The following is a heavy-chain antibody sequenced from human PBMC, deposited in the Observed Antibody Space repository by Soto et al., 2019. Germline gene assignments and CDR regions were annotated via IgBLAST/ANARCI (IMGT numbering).Heavy chain of an antibody. CDR2: INPDSGDT. D-gene: IGHD3-3*02. V-gene: IGHV1-2*02. Sequence: GASVKVSCKASGYIFTGYHMHWVRQAPGQGLEWMGWINPDSGDTKYAQKFQGRVTMTRDTSISTVYMELSRLKSDDTAVYYCARDRGNMVAIFHHYYGMDVWGQGTTVTVSS. CDR1: GYIFTGYH. J-gene: IGHJ6*02. CDR3: ARDRGNMVAIFHHYYGMDV.